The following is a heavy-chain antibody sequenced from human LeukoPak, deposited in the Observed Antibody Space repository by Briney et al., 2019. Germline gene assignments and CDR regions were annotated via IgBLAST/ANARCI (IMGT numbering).Heavy chain of an antibody. Sequence: SVTVSCKASGGTFSSYAISWVRQAPGQGLEWMGGIIPIFGTANYAQKFQGRVTITADESTSTAYMELSSLRSEDTAVYYCARDYSSGYSRAHDAFDIWGQGTMVTVSS. J-gene: IGHJ3*02. CDR3: ARDYSSGYSRAHDAFDI. CDR2: IIPIFGTA. D-gene: IGHD3-22*01. V-gene: IGHV1-69*01. CDR1: GGTFSSYA.